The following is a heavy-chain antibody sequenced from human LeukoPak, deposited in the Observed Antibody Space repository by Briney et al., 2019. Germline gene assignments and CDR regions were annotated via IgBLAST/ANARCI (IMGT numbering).Heavy chain of an antibody. D-gene: IGHD6-13*01. V-gene: IGHV4-59*01. J-gene: IGHJ4*02. Sequence: ASETLSLTCSVSSVSITSYYWTWIRQPPGKGLEWIGYIYHSGNTKYNPSLKGRVTMSIDTSKNQFFLNVTSVTAADTAVYFCARVGFTSSWQDFDYWGQGALVTVSS. CDR3: ARVGFTSSWQDFDY. CDR1: SVSITSYY. CDR2: IYHSGNT.